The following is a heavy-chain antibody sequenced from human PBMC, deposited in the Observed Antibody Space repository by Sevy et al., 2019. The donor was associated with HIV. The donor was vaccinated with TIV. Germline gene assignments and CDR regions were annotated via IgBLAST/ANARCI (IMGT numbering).Heavy chain of an antibody. D-gene: IGHD3-10*01. CDR1: GFTFTTYW. Sequence: GGALRLSCAASGFTFTTYWMTWVRQAPGKGLEWVANINQDGSKINYVDSVKGRFIISRDNAKKSLYVQMNSLRADDTAVYYCARVGIFGKSESQYRFMDYRGHGPLVTISS. J-gene: IGHJ4*01. CDR2: INQDGSKI. V-gene: IGHV3-7*01. CDR3: ARVGIFGKSESQYRFMDY.